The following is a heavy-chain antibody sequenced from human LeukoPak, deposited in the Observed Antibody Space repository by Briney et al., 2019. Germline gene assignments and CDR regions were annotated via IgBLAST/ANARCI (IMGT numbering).Heavy chain of an antibody. CDR2: TYYRSKWYN. CDR1: GDSVSSNSAA. D-gene: IGHD6-6*01. Sequence: SQTLSLTCAISGDSVSSNSAAWNWIRQSPSRGLEWLGRTYYRSKWYNDYAVSVKSRITINPDTSKNQFSLQLNSVTPEDTAVYYCARAGAAPHYYYYYMDVCGKGTTVTVSS. J-gene: IGHJ6*03. V-gene: IGHV6-1*01. CDR3: ARAGAAPHYYYYYMDV.